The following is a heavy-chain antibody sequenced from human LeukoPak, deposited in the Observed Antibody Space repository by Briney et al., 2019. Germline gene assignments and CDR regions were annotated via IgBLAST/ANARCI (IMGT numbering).Heavy chain of an antibody. CDR3: AKETYYYASGSYYFDY. CDR1: GFTFSSYG. D-gene: IGHD3-10*01. Sequence: RGSLRLSCAASGFTFSSYGMHWVRQAPGKGLEWVAVISYDGSYKYYADSVKSRFTISRDNSKNTLYLQMNSLRAEDTAVYYCAKETYYYASGSYYFDYWGQGTLVTVSS. V-gene: IGHV3-30*18. J-gene: IGHJ4*02. CDR2: ISYDGSYK.